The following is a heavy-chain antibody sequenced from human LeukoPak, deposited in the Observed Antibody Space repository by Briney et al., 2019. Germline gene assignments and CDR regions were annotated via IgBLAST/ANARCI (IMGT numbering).Heavy chain of an antibody. J-gene: IGHJ3*02. Sequence: GGSLRLSCAASGFTFSSYAITWVRQAPGKGLEWVSAIGGSGDITYYADSVKGRFTISRDNSKNTLYLQMNSLRAEDTALYYCAKELHPTVTTVNPDAFDIWGQGTMVTVSS. D-gene: IGHD4-17*01. CDR1: GFTFSSYA. CDR3: AKELHPTVTTVNPDAFDI. CDR2: IGGSGDIT. V-gene: IGHV3-23*01.